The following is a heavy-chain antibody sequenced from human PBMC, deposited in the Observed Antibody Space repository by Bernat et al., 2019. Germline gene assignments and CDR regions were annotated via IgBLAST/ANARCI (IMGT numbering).Heavy chain of an antibody. CDR3: AKDLIAAAGGDY. CDR2: ISYDGSNK. CDR1: GFTFSSYG. V-gene: IGHV3-30*18. D-gene: IGHD6-13*01. J-gene: IGHJ4*02. Sequence: QVQLVESGGGVVQPGRSLRLSCAASGFTFSSYGMHWVRQAPGKGLEWVAVISYDGSNKYYADSVKGRFTISRDNSKNTLDLQMNSMRAEDKAVYYCAKDLIAAAGGDYWGQGTLVTVSS.